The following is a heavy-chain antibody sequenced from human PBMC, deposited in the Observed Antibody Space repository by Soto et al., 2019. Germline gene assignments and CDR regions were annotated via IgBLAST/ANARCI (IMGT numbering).Heavy chain of an antibody. D-gene: IGHD6-6*01. CDR2: INAHSGGT. Sequence: ASVKVSCKASGFSFTGYYIHWLRQAPGQGLEWMGWINAHSGGTEYAQKFQGRVTLTRDTSIATAYLTLTSLTSDDTALYYCAKDLTRQLAYWLDPWGQGTLVTVSS. CDR3: AKDLTRQLAYWLDP. J-gene: IGHJ5*02. CDR1: GFSFTGYY. V-gene: IGHV1-2*02.